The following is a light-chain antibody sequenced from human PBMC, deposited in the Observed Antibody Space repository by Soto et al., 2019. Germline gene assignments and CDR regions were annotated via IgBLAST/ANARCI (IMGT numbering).Light chain of an antibody. Sequence: IVLTQSPGTLSLSPGERATLSCRASQSVSSNNLVWYQQKPGQAPRLLIHGASNRATGIPDRISGSGSGTDFTLTISRLEPEDFAVYYCQHYGNSLWTSGQGTKVDI. J-gene: IGKJ1*01. CDR2: GAS. CDR1: QSVSSNN. V-gene: IGKV3-20*01. CDR3: QHYGNSLWT.